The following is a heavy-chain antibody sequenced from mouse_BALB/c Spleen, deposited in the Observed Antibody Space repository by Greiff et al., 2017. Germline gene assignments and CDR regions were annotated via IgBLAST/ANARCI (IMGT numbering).Heavy chain of an antibody. CDR1: GFTFTDYY. V-gene: IGHV7-3*02. CDR2: IRNKANGYTT. Sequence: EVKLMESGGGLVQPGGSLRLSCATSGFTFTDYYMSWVRQPPGKALEWLGFIRNKANGYTTEYSASVKGRFTISRDNSQSILYLQMNTLRAEDSATYYCARDDTTVVAPSWYFDVWGAGTTVTVSS. J-gene: IGHJ1*01. CDR3: ARDDTTVVAPSWYFDV. D-gene: IGHD1-1*01.